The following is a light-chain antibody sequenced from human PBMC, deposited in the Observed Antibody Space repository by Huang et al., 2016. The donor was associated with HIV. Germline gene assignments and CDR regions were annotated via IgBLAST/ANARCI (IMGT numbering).Light chain of an antibody. J-gene: IGKJ4*01. CDR1: QGVSNY. Sequence: IVLTQSPATLSLSPGERATLSCRASQGVSNYLAWYQQKPGQAPRLLIYDASNRATVIPARFSGSGSGTDFTLTISSLEPEDFAVYYCHQRSDWPLTFGGGTTVEIK. V-gene: IGKV3-11*01. CDR3: HQRSDWPLT. CDR2: DAS.